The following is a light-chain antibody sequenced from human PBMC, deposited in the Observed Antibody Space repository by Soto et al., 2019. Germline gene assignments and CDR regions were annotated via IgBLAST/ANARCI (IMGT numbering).Light chain of an antibody. CDR3: SSYTSSSTFYV. V-gene: IGLV2-14*01. Sequence: SALTQPASVSGSPGQSITISCTGTSSDVGGYNYVSWYQQHPGKAPKLMIYEVSNRPSGVSNRFSGSKSGNTASLTISGLQAEDEADYYCSSYTSSSTFYVLGNGTKVT. CDR1: SSDVGGYNY. CDR2: EVS. J-gene: IGLJ1*01.